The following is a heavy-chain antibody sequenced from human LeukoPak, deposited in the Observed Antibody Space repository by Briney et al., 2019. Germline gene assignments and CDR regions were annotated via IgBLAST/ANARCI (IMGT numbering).Heavy chain of an antibody. CDR1: GFTFSSYA. J-gene: IGHJ4*02. Sequence: GGSLRLSCAASGFTFSSYAMSWVRQAPGKGLEWVSAISGSGGSTYYADSVKGRFTISRDNSKNTLYLQMNSLRAEDTAVYYCARVGQQLVREFDYWGQGTLVTVSS. CDR3: ARVGQQLVREFDY. D-gene: IGHD6-13*01. CDR2: ISGSGGST. V-gene: IGHV3-23*01.